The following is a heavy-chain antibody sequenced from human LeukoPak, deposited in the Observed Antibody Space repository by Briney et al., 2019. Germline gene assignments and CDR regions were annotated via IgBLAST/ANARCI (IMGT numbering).Heavy chain of an antibody. CDR3: AKHGLFIVRGVKVFGPTWFDP. CDR2: ISWNSDNI. J-gene: IGHJ5*02. V-gene: IGHV3-9*01. CDR1: GFTFDDFA. D-gene: IGHD3-10*02. Sequence: PGGSLRLSCAASGFTFDDFAMHWVRQAPGKGLEWVSSISWNSDNIAYADSVKGRFTISRDNAKNSLYLQMNSLRPEDTAMYYCAKHGLFIVRGVKVFGPTWFDPWGQGTLVTVSS.